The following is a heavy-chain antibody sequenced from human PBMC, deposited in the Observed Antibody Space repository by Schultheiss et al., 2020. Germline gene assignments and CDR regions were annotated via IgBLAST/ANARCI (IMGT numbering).Heavy chain of an antibody. Sequence: ASVKVSCKASGYTFTGYYMHWVRQAPGQGLEWMGRINPNSGGTNYAQKFQGRVTMTRDTSISTAYMELSRLRSDDTAVYYCARAFEYSSSSVDFWGQGTLVTVS. V-gene: IGHV1-2*06. CDR3: ARAFEYSSSSVDF. D-gene: IGHD6-6*01. CDR2: INPNSGGT. J-gene: IGHJ4*02. CDR1: GYTFTGYY.